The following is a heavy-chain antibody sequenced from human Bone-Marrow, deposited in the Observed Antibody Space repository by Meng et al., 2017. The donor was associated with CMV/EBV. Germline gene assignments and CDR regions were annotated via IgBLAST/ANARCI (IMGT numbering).Heavy chain of an antibody. D-gene: IGHD3-10*01. CDR3: ARDPHYLGYFDY. J-gene: IGHJ4*02. CDR2: IKQDGSEK. V-gene: IGHV3-33*01. Sequence: GGSLRLSCAASGFTFSSYAMHWVRQAPGKGLEWVANIKQDGSEKYYADSVKGRFTISRDNSKNTLYLQMNSLRAEDTAVYYCARDPHYLGYFDYWGQGTLVTVSS. CDR1: GFTFSSYA.